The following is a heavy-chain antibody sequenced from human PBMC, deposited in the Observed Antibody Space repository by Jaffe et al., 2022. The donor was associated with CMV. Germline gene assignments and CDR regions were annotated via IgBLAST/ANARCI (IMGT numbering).Heavy chain of an antibody. CDR1: GFIFSNYN. CDR2: ISKRSQYI. J-gene: IGHJ6*02. D-gene: IGHD4-17*01. CDR3: AASSGDPYYFPLDV. Sequence: EVQLVESGGDLVKPGGSLRLSCAASGFIFSNYNMHWVRQAPGKGLEWVSSISKRSQYIYYSDSTSGRFTISRDNARNSLYLQLSSLRGEDTAVYYCAASSGDPYYFPLDVWGQGTTVTVS. V-gene: IGHV3-21*02.